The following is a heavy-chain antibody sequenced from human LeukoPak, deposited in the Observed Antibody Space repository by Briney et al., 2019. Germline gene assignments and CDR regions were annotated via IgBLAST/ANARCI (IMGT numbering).Heavy chain of an antibody. CDR3: AKVAGDRLDS. Sequence: GASEKVSCKASGYTFATYGFCWVRQAPGHGLEWMGWISANNGKTNFAQKFQGRVTMTTDTSTTTAYMELTSLRPDDTAVYYCAKVAGDRLDSWGQGTLVTVSS. D-gene: IGHD6-13*01. V-gene: IGHV1-18*01. CDR1: GYTFATYG. J-gene: IGHJ4*02. CDR2: ISANNGKT.